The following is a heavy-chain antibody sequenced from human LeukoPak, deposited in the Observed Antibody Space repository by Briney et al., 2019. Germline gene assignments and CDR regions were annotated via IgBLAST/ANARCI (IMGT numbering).Heavy chain of an antibody. V-gene: IGHV3-43*02. CDR2: ISGDGGIT. J-gene: IGHJ4*02. CDR3: AKPQHYGRGDFEY. D-gene: IGHD3-10*01. Sequence: PGGSLRLSCAASGFNFDDYAMDWVRQAPGRGLEWVSLISGDGGITYYADFVKGRFTISRDNSKNSLYLQMNSLRTEDTALYYCAKPQHYGRGDFEYWGQGTLVTVSS. CDR1: GFNFDDYA.